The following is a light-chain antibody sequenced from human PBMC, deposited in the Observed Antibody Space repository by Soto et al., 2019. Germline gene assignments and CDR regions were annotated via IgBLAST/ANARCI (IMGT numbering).Light chain of an antibody. CDR2: EVS. CDR1: SSDVGGYNY. CDR3: NSYAGSNNWV. V-gene: IGLV2-8*01. J-gene: IGLJ3*02. Sequence: QSALTQPPSASGSPGQSVTISCTGTSSDVGGYNYVSWYQQHPGKAPKLMIYEVSKRPSGVPDRFSGSKSGNTASLNVSGLQAEDEADYYCNSYAGSNNWVFGGRTKLSVL.